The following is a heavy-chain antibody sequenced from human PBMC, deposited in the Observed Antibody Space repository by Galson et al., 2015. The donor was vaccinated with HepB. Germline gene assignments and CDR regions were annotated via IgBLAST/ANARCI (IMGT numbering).Heavy chain of an antibody. CDR2: ISAYNGNT. J-gene: IGHJ6*03. V-gene: IGHV1-18*01. CDR1: GYTFTSYG. D-gene: IGHD3-3*01. CDR3: ARDIPYDFWSGYQSYYMDV. Sequence: SVKVSCKASGYTFTSYGISWVRQAPGQGLEWMGWISAYNGNTNYAQKLQGRVTMTTDTSTSTAYMELRSLRSDDTAVYYCARDIPYDFWSGYQSYYMDVWGKGTTVTVSS.